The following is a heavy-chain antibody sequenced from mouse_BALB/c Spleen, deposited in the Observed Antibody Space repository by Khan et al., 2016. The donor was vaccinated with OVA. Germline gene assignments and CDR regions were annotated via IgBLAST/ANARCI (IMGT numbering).Heavy chain of an antibody. CDR1: GYTFSSYW. J-gene: IGHJ3*01. CDR2: ILPGSLSI. D-gene: IGHD2-2*01. V-gene: IGHV1-9*01. CDR3: ARGGYGGFAY. Sequence: QVQLQQPGADLMKPGASVKISCKAIGYTFSSYWIEWVKQRPGHGLEWIGDILPGSLSINYNETFKDKATFTANTSSNTAYMQLSSLTSEDSAVYHCARGGYGGFAYWGQGTLVTVSA.